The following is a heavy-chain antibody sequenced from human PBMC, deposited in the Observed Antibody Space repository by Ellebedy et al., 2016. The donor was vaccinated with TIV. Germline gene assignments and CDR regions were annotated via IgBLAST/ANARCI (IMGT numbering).Heavy chain of an antibody. V-gene: IGHV3-74*01. CDR3: ATSYSGTHAFDI. J-gene: IGHJ3*02. D-gene: IGHD3-10*01. CDR2: INPDGSST. CDR1: GFTLSGYW. Sequence: PGGSLRLSCAASGFTLSGYWMYWVRQAPGKGLVWVSRINPDGSSTTYADSVEGRFTISRDNAKNTLYLQMNSLRAEDTAVYYWATSYSGTHAFDIWGQGTMVTVSS.